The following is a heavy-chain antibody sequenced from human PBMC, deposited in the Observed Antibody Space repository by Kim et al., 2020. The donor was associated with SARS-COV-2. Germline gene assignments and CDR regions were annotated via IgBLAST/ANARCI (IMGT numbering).Heavy chain of an antibody. D-gene: IGHD6-13*01. CDR1: GGSISSYY. CDR3: ERGNLAAAGRGSVGWFDP. Sequence: SDTLSLTCTVSGGSISSYYWSWIRQPPGKGLEWIGHIYYSGSTNSNPSLQSRVTISVDTSKNQFSLKLRSVTAADTAVYYCERGNLAAAGRGSVGWFDPWGQGTLVTVSS. V-gene: IGHV4-59*01. J-gene: IGHJ5*02. CDR2: IYYSGST.